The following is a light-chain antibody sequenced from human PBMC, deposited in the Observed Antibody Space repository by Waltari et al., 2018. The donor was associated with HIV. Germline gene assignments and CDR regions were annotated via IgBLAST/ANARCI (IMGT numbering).Light chain of an antibody. Sequence: DIVMPQTPPSLSVTPVQPASFACNSSQRLQHTDGKTNLYWDLQRPGQSPQVRIYKVYKRYAGVPARISGSGSGTHFTLKIARVEAEDVGFYYGMQTVHLLGPFGPGPTLEIK. V-gene: IGKV2D-29*02. CDR1: QRLQHTDGKTN. CDR3: MQTVHLLGP. J-gene: IGKJ2*01. CDR2: KVY.